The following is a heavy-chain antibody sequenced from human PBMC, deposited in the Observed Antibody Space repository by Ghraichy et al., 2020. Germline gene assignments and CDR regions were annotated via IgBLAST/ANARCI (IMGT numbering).Heavy chain of an antibody. CDR3: ARRWGGSSGYYFVNDAFDI. V-gene: IGHV4-59*01. J-gene: IGHJ3*02. CDR2: IYYSAST. Sequence: SETLSLTCTVSGGSISSYYWSWIRQPPGKGLEWIGYIYYSASTNYNPSLKSRVTISVDTSKNQFSLKLSPVTAAVTAVYYCARRWGGSSGYYFVNDAFDIWGQGTMVTVSS. D-gene: IGHD3-22*01. CDR1: GGSISSYY.